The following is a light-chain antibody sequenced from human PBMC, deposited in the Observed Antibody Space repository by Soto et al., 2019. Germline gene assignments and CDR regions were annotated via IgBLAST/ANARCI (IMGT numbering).Light chain of an antibody. V-gene: IGKV1-9*01. CDR2: AAS. J-gene: IGKJ1*01. CDR1: QAISSY. Sequence: IQLTQSPSSLSASVGDRVTITCRASQAISSYLAWDQQKPGKAPKLLIYAASTLQSGVPSRFSGSGSGTDFTLTISSLQPEDFATYYCQQLNSYPRTFGQGTKVEIK. CDR3: QQLNSYPRT.